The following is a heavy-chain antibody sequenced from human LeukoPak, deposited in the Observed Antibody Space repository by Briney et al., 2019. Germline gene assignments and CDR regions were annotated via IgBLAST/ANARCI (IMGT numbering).Heavy chain of an antibody. Sequence: GGSLRLSCAASGFTFSSYAMHWVRQAPGKGLEWVAVISYDGSNKYYADSVKGRFTMSRDNAKNSLYLQMDSLRAEDTAVYYCATLEPAAIRRSDYWGQGTLVTVSS. CDR1: GFTFSSYA. CDR3: ATLEPAAIRRSDY. CDR2: ISYDGSNK. D-gene: IGHD2-2*01. V-gene: IGHV3-30*04. J-gene: IGHJ4*02.